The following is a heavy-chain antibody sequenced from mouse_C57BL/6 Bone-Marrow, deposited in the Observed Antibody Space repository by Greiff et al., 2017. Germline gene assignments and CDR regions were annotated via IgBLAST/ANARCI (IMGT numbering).Heavy chain of an antibody. CDR3: AIYYEYDGPAWFAY. V-gene: IGHV1-74*01. CDR2: IYPSDSDT. J-gene: IGHJ3*01. D-gene: IGHD2-4*01. Sequence: QVQLQQSGAELVKPGASVKVSCKASGYTFTSYWMHWVKQRPGQGLEWIGRIYPSDSDTNYNQKFKGKATLTVDKSSSTAYMQLSSLTSEDSAVYCCAIYYEYDGPAWFAYWGQGTLVTVSA. CDR1: GYTFTSYW.